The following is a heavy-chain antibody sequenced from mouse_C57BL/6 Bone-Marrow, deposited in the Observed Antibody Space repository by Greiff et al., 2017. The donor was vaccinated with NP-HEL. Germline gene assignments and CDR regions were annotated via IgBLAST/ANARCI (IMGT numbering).Heavy chain of an antibody. J-gene: IGHJ1*03. D-gene: IGHD1-1*01. CDR3: AKIYYGSSYWYFDV. V-gene: IGHV2-4*01. CDR1: GFSLTSYG. Sequence: VKVVESGPGLVQPSQSLSITCTVSGFSLTSYGVHWVRQPPGKGLEWLGVIWSGGSTDYNAAFISRLSISKDNSKSQVFFKMNSLQADDTAIYYCAKIYYGSSYWYFDVWGTGTTVTVSS. CDR2: IWSGGST.